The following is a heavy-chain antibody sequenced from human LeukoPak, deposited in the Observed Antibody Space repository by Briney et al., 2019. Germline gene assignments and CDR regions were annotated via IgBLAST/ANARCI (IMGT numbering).Heavy chain of an antibody. D-gene: IGHD4-17*01. CDR2: IWYDGSNK. Sequence: PGGSLRLSCAASGFTFSSYGVHWVRQAPGKGLEWVAVIWYDGSNKYYADSVKGRFTISRDNSKNTLYLQMNSLRAEDTAVYYCARDPDYGANWYFDLWGRGTLVTVSS. CDR1: GFTFSSYG. J-gene: IGHJ2*01. CDR3: ARDPDYGANWYFDL. V-gene: IGHV3-33*01.